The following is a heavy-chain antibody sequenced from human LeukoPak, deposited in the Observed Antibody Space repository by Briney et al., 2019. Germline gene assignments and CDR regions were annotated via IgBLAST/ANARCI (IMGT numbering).Heavy chain of an antibody. CDR1: GFTFSSYA. Sequence: PGGSLRLSCAASGFTFSSYAMTWVRQAPGKGLEWVPTIFGSGGNTYYADSVEGRFTISKDNSKNTLYLQLNSLRADDTAVYYCAKDLWYGGSSAGDHWGQGTLVTVSS. CDR2: IFGSGGNT. V-gene: IGHV3-23*01. J-gene: IGHJ4*02. CDR3: AKDLWYGGSSAGDH. D-gene: IGHD6-6*01.